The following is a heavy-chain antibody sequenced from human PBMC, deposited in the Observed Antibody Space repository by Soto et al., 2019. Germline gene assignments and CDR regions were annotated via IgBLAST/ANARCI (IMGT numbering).Heavy chain of an antibody. CDR2: ISDSGST. D-gene: IGHD2-2*01. V-gene: IGHV3-23*01. CDR1: GFTFSNHA. J-gene: IGHJ4*02. CDR3: ARDPGGHYCTSTSCLYFFDH. Sequence: EVQLLESGGALVQPGGSLRLSCAASGFTFSNHAMNWVRQAPGKGLEWVSTISDSGSTYYADSVKGRFTISRDNSKNTLYLQMTSLRAEDTAVYDCARDPGGHYCTSTSCLYFFDHWGQGTLVIVSS.